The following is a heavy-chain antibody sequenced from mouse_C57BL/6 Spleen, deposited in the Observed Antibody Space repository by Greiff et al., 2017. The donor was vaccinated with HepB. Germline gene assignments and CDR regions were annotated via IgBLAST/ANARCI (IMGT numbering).Heavy chain of an antibody. Sequence: QVQLKESGAELAKPGASVKLSCKASGYTFTSYWMHWVKQRPGQGLEWIGYINPSSGYTKYNQKFKDKATLTADKSSSTAYMQLSSLTYEDSAVYYCARRVPGIGDYFDYWGQGTTLTVSS. D-gene: IGHD4-1*01. J-gene: IGHJ2*01. CDR2: INPSSGYT. CDR3: ARRVPGIGDYFDY. V-gene: IGHV1-7*01. CDR1: GYTFTSYW.